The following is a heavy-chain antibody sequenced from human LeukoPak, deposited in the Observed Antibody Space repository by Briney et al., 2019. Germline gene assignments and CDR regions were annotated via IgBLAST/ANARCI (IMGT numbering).Heavy chain of an antibody. Sequence: SETLSLTCAVYGGSFSGYYWSWIRQPPGKGLEWIGEINHSGSTKYNPSLKSRVTISVDTSKHQFSLKLSSVTAADTAVYYCARGYLVGYYDSIGYYYYFDYWGQGTLVTVSS. D-gene: IGHD3-22*01. CDR2: INHSGST. V-gene: IGHV4-34*01. J-gene: IGHJ4*02. CDR1: GGSFSGYY. CDR3: ARGYLVGYYDSIGYYYYFDY.